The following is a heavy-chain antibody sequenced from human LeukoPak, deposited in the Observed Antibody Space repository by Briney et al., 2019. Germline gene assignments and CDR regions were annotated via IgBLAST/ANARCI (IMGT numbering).Heavy chain of an antibody. V-gene: IGHV3-23*01. CDR2: ISGGGGGI. J-gene: IGHJ5*02. CDR3: AKDPFNFDYGDSDWSDP. Sequence: GGTLRLSCAASGFIFGNYGMSWVRQAPGKGLEWVSAISGGGGGIYYADSVEGRFSISRDNSKNTLYLQMNSLRVEDTALYYCAKDPFNFDYGDSDWSDPWGQGTLVTVSS. CDR1: GFIFGNYG. D-gene: IGHD4-17*01.